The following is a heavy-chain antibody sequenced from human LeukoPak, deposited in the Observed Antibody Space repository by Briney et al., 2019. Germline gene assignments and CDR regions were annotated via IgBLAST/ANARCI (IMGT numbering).Heavy chain of an antibody. Sequence: SGGSLRLSCAASGFTVSSNYMSWVRQAPGKGLEWVSVIYSGGSTYYADSVKGRFTISRDNSKNTLYLQMNSLRADDTAVYYCARDRDGYVLNNWFDPWGQGTLVTVSS. CDR2: IYSGGST. D-gene: IGHD5-24*01. CDR3: ARDRDGYVLNNWFDP. J-gene: IGHJ5*02. V-gene: IGHV3-53*01. CDR1: GFTVSSNY.